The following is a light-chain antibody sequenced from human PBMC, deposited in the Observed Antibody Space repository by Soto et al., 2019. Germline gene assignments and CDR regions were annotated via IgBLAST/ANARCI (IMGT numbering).Light chain of an antibody. CDR2: DVS. J-gene: IGLJ1*01. Sequence: SLLTQPASLSGCPGQSVTISCPGNSSDVGGYNYVSWYQQHPGKAPKFMIYDVSNRPSGVSNRFSGSKSGNTASLTISGLQAEEEADYYCSSYTTSNTRQIVFGTGTKVTVL. V-gene: IGLV2-14*01. CDR1: SSDVGGYNY. CDR3: SSYTTSNTRQIV.